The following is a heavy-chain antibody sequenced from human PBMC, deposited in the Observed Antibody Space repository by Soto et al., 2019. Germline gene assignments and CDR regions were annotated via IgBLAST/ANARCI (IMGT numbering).Heavy chain of an antibody. J-gene: IGHJ4*02. CDR3: AKDDGGYCSSTSCYPAY. V-gene: IGHV3-9*01. CDR2: ISWNSGSI. D-gene: IGHD2-2*03. Sequence: EVQLVESGGGLVQPGRSLRLSCAASGFTFDDYAMHWVRQAPGKGLEWVSGISWNSGSIGYADSVKGRFTISRDNAKNSLYLQMNSLRAEDTDLYDCAKDDGGYCSSTSCYPAYWGQGTLVTVSS. CDR1: GFTFDDYA.